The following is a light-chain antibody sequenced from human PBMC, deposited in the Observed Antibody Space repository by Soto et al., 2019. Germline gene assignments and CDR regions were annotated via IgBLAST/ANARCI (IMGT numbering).Light chain of an antibody. CDR1: QSVSSSY. CDR3: QQYGISPYT. CDR2: GAS. V-gene: IGKV3-20*01. Sequence: EIVLTQSPGTLSLSPGERATLSCRASQSVSSSYLAWYQQKPGQAPMLLIYGASSRATGIPDRFSGSGSGTNFTLTISLLEPEDFAVYYCQQYGISPYTFGQGTKLKIK. J-gene: IGKJ2*01.